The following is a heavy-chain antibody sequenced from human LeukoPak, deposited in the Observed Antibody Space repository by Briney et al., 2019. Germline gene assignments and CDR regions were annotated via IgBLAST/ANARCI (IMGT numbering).Heavy chain of an antibody. J-gene: IGHJ4*02. D-gene: IGHD1-26*01. V-gene: IGHV3-23*01. CDR1: GFTFSNYA. Sequence: GGSLRLSCEGSGFTFSNYAMSWVRQAPGKGLEWVSAISGSGDSTYHADSVKGRFTISRDNSKNTLYVQMNSLRAEDTAVYYCHSGSYTIAGNFDYWGQGTLVTVSS. CDR3: HSGSYTIAGNFDY. CDR2: ISGSGDST.